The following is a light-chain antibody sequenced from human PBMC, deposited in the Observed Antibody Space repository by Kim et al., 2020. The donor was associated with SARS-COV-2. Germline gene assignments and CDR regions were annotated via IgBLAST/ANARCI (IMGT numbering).Light chain of an antibody. CDR2: DVS. CDR1: SGDVGDYDI. CDR3: SSYTSSNSWV. Sequence: QSIIIFCSGTSGDVGDYDIVSWYQQYSGKAPKHMIYDVSKRPSGVSNRFSGSKSGNTASLTISGLQAEDEADYYCSSYTSSNSWVFGGGTQLTVL. J-gene: IGLJ3*02. V-gene: IGLV2-14*04.